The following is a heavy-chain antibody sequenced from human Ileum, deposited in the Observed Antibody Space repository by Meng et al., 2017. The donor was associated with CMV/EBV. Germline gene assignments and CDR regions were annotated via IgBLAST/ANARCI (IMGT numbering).Heavy chain of an antibody. CDR2: TSGNGASK. J-gene: IGHJ4*02. CDR3: AKVMRAGRTAFDS. V-gene: IGHV3-23*01. CDR1: GFVFDHYP. Sequence: CAASGFVFDHYPMTWVRLPPGKGLQWVAATSGNGASKYYADSVKGRFTISKDFSNNIVYLEMNSLTADDTAIYYCAKVMRAGRTAFDSWGQGTLVTVSS. D-gene: IGHD1-14*01.